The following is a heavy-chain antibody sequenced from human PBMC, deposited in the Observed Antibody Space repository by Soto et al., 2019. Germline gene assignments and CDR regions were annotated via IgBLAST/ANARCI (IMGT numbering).Heavy chain of an antibody. CDR3: ARVDTAMVMFDC. D-gene: IGHD5-18*01. Sequence: ASVKVSCKXSGYTFTGYYMHWVRQAPGQGLEWMGWINPNSGGTNYAQKFQGRVTMTRDTSISTAYMELSRLRSDDTAVYYCARVDTAMVMFDCWGQGTLVTVSS. CDR1: GYTFTGYY. V-gene: IGHV1-2*02. J-gene: IGHJ4*02. CDR2: INPNSGGT.